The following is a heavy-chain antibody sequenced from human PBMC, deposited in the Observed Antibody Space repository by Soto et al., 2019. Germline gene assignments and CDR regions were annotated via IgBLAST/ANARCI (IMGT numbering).Heavy chain of an antibody. CDR3: ARLDCSGGSCPGPYFDY. D-gene: IGHD2-15*01. J-gene: IGHJ4*02. V-gene: IGHV4-59*08. CDR2: IYYSWST. Sequence: SETLSLTCTVSGGSISSYYWSWIRQPPGKGLEWIGYIYYSWSTNYDPSLKSRVTISVDTSKNQFSLKLSSVTAADTAVYYCARLDCSGGSCPGPYFDYWGQGTLVTVSS. CDR1: GGSISSYY.